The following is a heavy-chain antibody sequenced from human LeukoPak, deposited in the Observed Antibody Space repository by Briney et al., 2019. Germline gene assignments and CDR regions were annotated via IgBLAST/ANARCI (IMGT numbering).Heavy chain of an antibody. Sequence: GGSLRLSCAASGFTFSAYNLNWVRQAPGKGLEWVAFIRYDGSNKYYADSVKGRFTISRDNFKNTLYLQMNSLRAEDTAVYYCAREGYSPRDGYNFNFDYWGQGTLVTVSS. CDR1: GFTFSAYN. D-gene: IGHD5-24*01. CDR2: IRYDGSNK. V-gene: IGHV3-30*02. J-gene: IGHJ4*02. CDR3: AREGYSPRDGYNFNFDY.